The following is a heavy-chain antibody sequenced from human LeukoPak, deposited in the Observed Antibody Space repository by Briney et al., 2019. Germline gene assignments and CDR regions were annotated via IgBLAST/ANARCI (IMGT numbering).Heavy chain of an antibody. Sequence: SETLSLTCAVYGGSFSGYYWSWIRQPPGKGLEWIGEINHSGSTNYNPSLKSRVTISVDTSKNQFSLKLSSVTAADTAVYYCARGYCTNGVCYPPPYYYYYYMDVWGKGTTVTVSS. CDR2: INHSGST. CDR3: ARGYCTNGVCYPPPYYYYYYMDV. CDR1: GGSFSGYY. J-gene: IGHJ6*03. V-gene: IGHV4-34*01. D-gene: IGHD2-8*01.